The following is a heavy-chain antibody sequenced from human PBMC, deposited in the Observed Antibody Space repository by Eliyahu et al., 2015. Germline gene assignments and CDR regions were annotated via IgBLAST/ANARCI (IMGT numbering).Heavy chain of an antibody. V-gene: IGHV4-4*02. CDR2: IYHSGST. Sequence: GLEWIGEIYHSGSTNYNPSLKSRVTISVDKSKNQFSLKLSSVTAADTAVYYCARESKRDSSGYKPWGYYYGMDAWGQGTTVTVSS. CDR3: ARESKRDSSGYKPWGYYYGMDA. J-gene: IGHJ6*02. D-gene: IGHD3-22*01.